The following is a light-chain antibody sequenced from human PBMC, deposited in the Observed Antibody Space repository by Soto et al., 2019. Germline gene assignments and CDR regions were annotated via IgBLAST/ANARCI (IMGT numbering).Light chain of an antibody. CDR3: QQYNNWPPVT. CDR1: QSVSSN. J-gene: IGKJ1*01. CDR2: GAS. Sequence: EIVMTQSPATLSVSPGARATLSGRASQSVSSNLAWYQQKPGQAPRLLIYGASTRATGIPARFSGSGSGTEFTLTISSLQSEDLAVYYCQQYNNWPPVTFGQGNKVDIK. V-gene: IGKV3-15*01.